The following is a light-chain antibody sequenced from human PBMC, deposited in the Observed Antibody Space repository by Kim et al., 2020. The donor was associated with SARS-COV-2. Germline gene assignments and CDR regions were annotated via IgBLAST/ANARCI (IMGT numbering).Light chain of an antibody. V-gene: IGLV1-40*01. J-gene: IGLJ3*02. CDR2: GDI. Sequence: APGQRVTISCTVTSSNMGTYDVHWYQQLPGTAPKLLIYGDINRPSGVPDRFSGSKSGTSASLAITGLQAEDEADYYCQSYDHSFWVFGGGTQLTVL. CDR1: SSNMGTYD. CDR3: QSYDHSFWV.